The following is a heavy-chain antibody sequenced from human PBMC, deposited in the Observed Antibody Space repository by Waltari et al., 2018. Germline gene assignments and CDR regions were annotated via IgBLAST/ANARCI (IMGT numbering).Heavy chain of an antibody. CDR2: ISSSGNT. CDR1: DGSISTYY. D-gene: IGHD3-10*01. V-gene: IGHV4-4*07. Sequence: QVRLQESGPGLVKPSETLSLTCTVSDGSISTYYWGWIRQPAGKGLEWIGRISSSGNTNYNPSFSSRITISLDKSSKQFSLGLKSVTAADTAVYYCARDQGLLRAFDVWGQGTVVTVSS. J-gene: IGHJ3*01. CDR3: ARDQGLLRAFDV.